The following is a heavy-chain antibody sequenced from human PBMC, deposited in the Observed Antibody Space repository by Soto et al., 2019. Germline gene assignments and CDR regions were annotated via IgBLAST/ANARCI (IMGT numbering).Heavy chain of an antibody. J-gene: IGHJ4*02. CDR3: ARDLTTVPDY. D-gene: IGHD4-17*01. Sequence: GGSLRLSCAASGFTFINYWMFWVRQVPGRGLECVSRINSDGSRTTYADSVKGRFTVSRDNAKNSLYLQMNSLRAEDTAVYYCARDLTTVPDYWGQGTLVTVSS. V-gene: IGHV3-74*01. CDR2: INSDGSRT. CDR1: GFTFINYW.